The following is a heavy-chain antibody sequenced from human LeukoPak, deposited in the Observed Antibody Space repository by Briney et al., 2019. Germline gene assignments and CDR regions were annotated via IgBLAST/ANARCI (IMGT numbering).Heavy chain of an antibody. CDR3: ARSPNWAFVDY. D-gene: IGHD7-27*01. J-gene: IGHJ4*02. CDR2: IYYSGST. Sequence: SETLSLTCTVSGGSISSSSYYWGWIRQPPGKGLEWIGSIYYSGSTYYNPSLKSRVTISVDTSKNQFSLKLSSVTAADTAVYYCARSPNWAFVDYWGQGTLVTVSS. V-gene: IGHV4-39*01. CDR1: GGSISSSSYY.